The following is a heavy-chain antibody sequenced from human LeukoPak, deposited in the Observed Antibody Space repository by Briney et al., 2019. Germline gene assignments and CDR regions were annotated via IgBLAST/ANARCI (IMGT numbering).Heavy chain of an antibody. V-gene: IGHV3-21*01. Sequence: PGGSLRLSCAASGFTFSSYGMNWVRQAPGKGLEWVSSISSSSSYIYYADSVKGRFTISRDNAKNSLYLQMNSLRAEDTAVYYCARYFVGATRIDPWGQGTLVTVSS. D-gene: IGHD1-26*01. CDR1: GFTFSSYG. CDR2: ISSSSSYI. CDR3: ARYFVGATRIDP. J-gene: IGHJ5*02.